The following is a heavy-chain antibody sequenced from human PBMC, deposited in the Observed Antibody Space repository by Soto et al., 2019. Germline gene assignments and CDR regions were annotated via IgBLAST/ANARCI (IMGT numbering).Heavy chain of an antibody. CDR1: GFSLSNARMG. CDR2: IFSNDEK. J-gene: IGHJ5*02. Sequence: SGPTLVNPTATVTLTCTVSGFSLSNARMGVSWIRQPPGKALEWLAHIFSNDEKSYSTSLKSRLTISKDTSKSQVVLTMTNMDPVDTATYYCARMVCSGGSCYGEGNWFDPWGQGTLVTVSS. D-gene: IGHD2-15*01. CDR3: ARMVCSGGSCYGEGNWFDP. V-gene: IGHV2-26*01.